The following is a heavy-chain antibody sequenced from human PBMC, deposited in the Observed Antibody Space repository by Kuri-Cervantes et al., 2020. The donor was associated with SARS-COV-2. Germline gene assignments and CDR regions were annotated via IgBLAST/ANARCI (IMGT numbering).Heavy chain of an antibody. D-gene: IGHD3-22*01. CDR1: GLTFSSYW. Sequence: GGSLRLSCAASGLTFSSYWMSWVRQAPGKGLEWVANIKQDGSERFYVDSVKGRFTISRDNAKNSLYLQMDSLRVEDTAVYYCARDADSSSWYAYWGQGALVTVSS. J-gene: IGHJ4*02. CDR2: IKQDGSER. CDR3: ARDADSSSWYAY. V-gene: IGHV3-7*01.